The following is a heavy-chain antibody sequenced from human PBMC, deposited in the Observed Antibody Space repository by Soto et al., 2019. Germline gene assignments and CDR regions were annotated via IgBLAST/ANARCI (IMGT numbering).Heavy chain of an antibody. V-gene: IGHV2-5*01. CDR1: GFSLSTSGVG. Sequence: QITLKESGPTLVKPTQTLTLTCTFSGFSLSTSGVGVGWIRQSPGKALQWLALIYWNGDKRYNPSLKTRLTITKDTSKNQVVLTLTNMDPVDTATYYCAHRPSVWFLFDYWGQGTLVTVSS. D-gene: IGHD6-19*01. J-gene: IGHJ4*02. CDR3: AHRPSVWFLFDY. CDR2: IYWNGDK.